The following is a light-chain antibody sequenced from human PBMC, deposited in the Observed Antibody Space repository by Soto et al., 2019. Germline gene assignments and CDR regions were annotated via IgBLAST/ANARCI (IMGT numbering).Light chain of an antibody. V-gene: IGLV2-8*01. CDR1: SSDVGYYSY. CDR2: EVS. Sequence: QSALTQPPSASGSHGQSVTISCTGTSSDVGYYSYVSWYQHHPGEAPKLMIYEVSKRPSGVPDRFSGSKSGNTASLTVSGLQAEDEADYYCSSYAGSDNLMVFGGGTKVTVL. CDR3: SSYAGSDNLMV. J-gene: IGLJ2*01.